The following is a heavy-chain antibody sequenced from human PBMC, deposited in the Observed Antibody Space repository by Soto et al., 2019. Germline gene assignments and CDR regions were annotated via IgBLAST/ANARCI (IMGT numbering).Heavy chain of an antibody. Sequence: QVQLVESGGGVVLPGGSLKLSCAAAGFPFNSYVMHWVRQAPGKGLEWVASIYYDASKKYYTDSVKGRFTISRDNSKVSVSLQLNSLRAEAAAGYWRANIRAGPTDYCGQAQGVTVSS. J-gene: IGHJ4*02. V-gene: IGHV3-30*02. D-gene: IGHD1-1*01. CDR1: GFPFNSYV. CDR3: ANIRAGPTDY. CDR2: IYYDASKK.